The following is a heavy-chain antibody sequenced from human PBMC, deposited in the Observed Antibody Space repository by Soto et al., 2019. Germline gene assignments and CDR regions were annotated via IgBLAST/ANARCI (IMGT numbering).Heavy chain of an antibody. CDR2: IIPIFGTA. Sequence: GASVKVSCKASGGTFSSYAISWVRQAPGQGLEWMGGIIPIFGTANYAQKFQGRVTITADESTSTAYMELSSLRSEDTAVYYCARVMGTVAGLCYYYGMDVWGQGTTVTVSS. CDR3: ARVMGTVAGLCYYYGMDV. CDR1: GGTFSSYA. V-gene: IGHV1-69*13. J-gene: IGHJ6*02. D-gene: IGHD6-19*01.